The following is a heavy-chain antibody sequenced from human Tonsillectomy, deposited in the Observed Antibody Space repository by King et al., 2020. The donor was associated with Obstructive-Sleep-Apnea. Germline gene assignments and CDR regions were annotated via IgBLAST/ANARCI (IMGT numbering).Heavy chain of an antibody. CDR2: FRSKAKSSAT. Sequence: VQLVESGGGLVQPGGALKLSCAASGVTFSGSAMPWVPQASGKGLGWGGRFRSKAKSSATPNAARGKGRFTISRDDSKNTAYRQINSLKTEDTAVDYCTSPPRDLWFGENYYYYGMDVWGQGTTVTVSS. J-gene: IGHJ6*02. CDR3: TSPPRDLWFGENYYYYGMDV. D-gene: IGHD3-10*01. V-gene: IGHV3-73*01. CDR1: GVTFSGSA.